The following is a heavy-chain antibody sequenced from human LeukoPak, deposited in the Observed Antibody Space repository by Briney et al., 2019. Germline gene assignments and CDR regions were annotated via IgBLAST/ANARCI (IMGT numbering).Heavy chain of an antibody. J-gene: IGHJ4*02. CDR3: AKEGTMIVVAPYFDY. CDR1: GGSFSGYY. CDR2: ISGSGDST. D-gene: IGHD3-22*01. V-gene: IGHV3-23*01. Sequence: PSETLSLTCAVYGGSFSGYYWSWVRQAPGKGLEWVSAISGSGDSTYYADSVKGRFTISRDNSKNTLYLQMNSLRAEDTAVYYCAKEGTMIVVAPYFDYWGQGTLVTVSS.